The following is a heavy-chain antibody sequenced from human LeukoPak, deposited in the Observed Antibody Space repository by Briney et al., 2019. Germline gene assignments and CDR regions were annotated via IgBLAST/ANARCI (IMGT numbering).Heavy chain of an antibody. D-gene: IGHD6-13*01. J-gene: IGHJ2*01. CDR2: IDTSGNT. V-gene: IGHV4-4*07. CDR1: GGSISSYY. CDR3: ARVSSSWYQDWYFDL. Sequence: SETLSLTCTVSGGSISSYYWSWIRQPAGKGLEWIGRIDTSGNTNYKPSLKSRVTMSVDTSKNQFSLKLNSVTAADAAVYYCARVSSSWYQDWYFDLWGRGTLVTVSS.